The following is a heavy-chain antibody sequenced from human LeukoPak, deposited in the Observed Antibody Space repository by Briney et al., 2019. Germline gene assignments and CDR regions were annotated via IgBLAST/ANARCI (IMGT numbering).Heavy chain of an antibody. V-gene: IGHV4-39*07. D-gene: IGHD6-13*01. Sequence: SETLSLTCTVSSGSISNGGYYWVWIRQPPGKGLEWIGSIYYSGTSYYNPSLTSRVTISVDTSNNQFSLKLSSVTAADTAVYYCARHRTSSSWYRSWFDPWGQGTLVTVSS. CDR1: SGSISNGGYY. J-gene: IGHJ5*02. CDR3: ARHRTSSSWYRSWFDP. CDR2: IYYSGTS.